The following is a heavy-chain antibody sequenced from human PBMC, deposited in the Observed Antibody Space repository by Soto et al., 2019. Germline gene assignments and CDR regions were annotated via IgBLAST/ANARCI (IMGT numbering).Heavy chain of an antibody. J-gene: IGHJ5*02. CDR1: GFTFSTYA. V-gene: IGHV3-64D*06. CDR3: VKDHIATAGFGLYNWFDP. D-gene: IGHD6-13*01. CDR2: ITSNGRTT. Sequence: VGSLGLSCSDSGFTFSTYAMHWVRQAPGKGLEYIAGITSNGRTTSYKDSVKGRFIISRDNSESTLYLQMSSLRFDDTAVYFCVKDHIATAGFGLYNWFDPWGQGTRVTVSS.